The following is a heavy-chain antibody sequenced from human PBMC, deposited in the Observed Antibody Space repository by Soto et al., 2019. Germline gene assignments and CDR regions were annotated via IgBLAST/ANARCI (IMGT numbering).Heavy chain of an antibody. CDR3: TRQIYRDVLIWLGENYGMDV. Sequence: PGWSLRLSCAASGFTFSGSAMHWVRQASGKGLEWVGRIRSKANSYATAYAASVKGRFTISRDDSKNTAYLQMNSLKTEDTAVYYCTRQIYRDVLIWLGENYGMDVWGQGTTVTVSS. D-gene: IGHD3-10*01. J-gene: IGHJ6*02. V-gene: IGHV3-73*01. CDR2: IRSKANSYAT. CDR1: GFTFSGSA.